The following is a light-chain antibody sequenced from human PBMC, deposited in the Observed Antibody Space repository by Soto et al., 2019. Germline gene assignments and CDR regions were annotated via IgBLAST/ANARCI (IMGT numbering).Light chain of an antibody. V-gene: IGLV2-18*02. CDR1: SSDIGNYNR. CDR2: EVN. Sequence: QSALTQPASVSGSPGQSITISCTGTSSDIGNYNRVSWYQQPPGTAPKLIIYEVNNRPSGVPHRFSGSKSGNTASLTISGLQAEDEADYYCNSFTTSSTYDFGTGTKLTVL. J-gene: IGLJ1*01. CDR3: NSFTTSSTYD.